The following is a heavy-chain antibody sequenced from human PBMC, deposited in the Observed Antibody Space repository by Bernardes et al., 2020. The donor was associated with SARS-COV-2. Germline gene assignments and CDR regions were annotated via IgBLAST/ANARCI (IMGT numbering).Heavy chain of an antibody. Sequence: WGSLRLSCAASGFTFRSSGMHWVRQAPGPGLEWVAVISYDGSNKYYADSVKGRFTISRDNSKNTLYLQMNSLRAEDTAVYYCAKEGGIYYDILTGYYPHYYYYGMDVWGQGTTVTVSS. CDR1: GFTFRSSG. D-gene: IGHD3-9*01. CDR3: AKEGGIYYDILTGYYPHYYYYGMDV. CDR2: ISYDGSNK. V-gene: IGHV3-30*18. J-gene: IGHJ6*02.